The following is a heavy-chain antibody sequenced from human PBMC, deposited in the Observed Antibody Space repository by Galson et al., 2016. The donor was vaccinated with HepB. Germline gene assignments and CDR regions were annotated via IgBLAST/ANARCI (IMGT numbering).Heavy chain of an antibody. V-gene: IGHV3-23*01. D-gene: IGHD3-10*01. J-gene: IGHJ4*02. Sequence: SLRLSCAVSAGTFKNYAMNWVRHAPGKGLEWVAAIRGSGGRPSYEDSVRGRFTISRDNSKNTLFLRMNSVGVEDTAVYFCAKSGFFGELDKWGQGTGVVVSS. CDR1: AGTFKNYA. CDR3: AKSGFFGELDK. CDR2: IRGSGGRP.